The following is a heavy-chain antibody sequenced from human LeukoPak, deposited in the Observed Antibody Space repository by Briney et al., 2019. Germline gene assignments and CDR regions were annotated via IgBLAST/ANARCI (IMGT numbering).Heavy chain of an antibody. Sequence: SQTLSLTCTVSGGSISSGGYYWSWIRQHPGKGLEWIGYIYYSGSTYYNPSLKSRVTISVDTSKNQFSLKLSSVTAADTAVYYCARVGFLERTRFDPWGQGTLVTDSS. CDR2: IYYSGST. J-gene: IGHJ5*02. CDR3: ARVGFLERTRFDP. D-gene: IGHD3-3*02. V-gene: IGHV4-31*03. CDR1: GGSISSGGYY.